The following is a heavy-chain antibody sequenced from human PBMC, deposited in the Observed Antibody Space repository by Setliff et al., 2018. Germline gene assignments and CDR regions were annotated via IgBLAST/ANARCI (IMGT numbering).Heavy chain of an antibody. CDR1: GFTFSTYA. D-gene: IGHD3-22*01. V-gene: IGHV3-23*01. J-gene: IGHJ6*03. CDR3: AKSAHYYESSGYYYDPYFYYLDV. CDR2: ISDTSGST. Sequence: GGSLRLSCAASGFTFSTYAMSWVRQAPGKGLEWVSTISDTSGSTYYAYAVKGRLTISRENSKNTLYLQMNSLRANDTAVYYCAKSAHYYESSGYYYDPYFYYLDVWGKGTTVTVSS.